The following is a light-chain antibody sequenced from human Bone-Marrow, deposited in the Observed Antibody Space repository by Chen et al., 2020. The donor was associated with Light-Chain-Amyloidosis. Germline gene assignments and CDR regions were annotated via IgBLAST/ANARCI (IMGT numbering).Light chain of an antibody. Sequence: SYELTQPPSVSLSPGQTVSITCSGDDLPTKYAYWYQQKPGQAPVLVIHRDTERPSGISERFSGSSSGTTATLTISGVQAEDEADYHCQSADSSGTYEVIFGGGTKLTVL. CDR3: QSADSSGTYEVI. CDR2: RDT. CDR1: DLPTKY. J-gene: IGLJ2*01. V-gene: IGLV3-25*03.